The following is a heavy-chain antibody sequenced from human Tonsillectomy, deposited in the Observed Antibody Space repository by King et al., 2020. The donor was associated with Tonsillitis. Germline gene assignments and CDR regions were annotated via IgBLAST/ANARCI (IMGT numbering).Heavy chain of an antibody. V-gene: IGHV4-61*02. J-gene: IGHJ3*02. CDR1: GGSISSSNYY. CDR3: ARGESSGWYRGSFDI. CDR2: IYTSGPT. Sequence: VQLQESGPGLVKPSQTLSLTCTVSGGSISSSNYYWTWIRQPAGKGLEWIGRIYTSGPTNYTPSLESRVTISLHTSKNQFSLKLLSLTAAATAVYYCARGESSGWYRGSFDIWGQGTMVTVSS. D-gene: IGHD6-19*01.